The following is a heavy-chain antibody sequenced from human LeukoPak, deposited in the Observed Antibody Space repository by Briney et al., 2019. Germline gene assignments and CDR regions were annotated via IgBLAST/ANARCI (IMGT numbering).Heavy chain of an antibody. CDR1: GGTFSSYA. CDR3: ASGGVPAAILTDYYYYYYMDV. D-gene: IGHD2-2*01. V-gene: IGHV1-69*05. CDR2: IIPIFGTA. J-gene: IGHJ6*03. Sequence: SMKVSCKASGGTFSSYAISWVRQAPGQGLEWMGGIIPIFGTANYAQKFQGRVTITTDESTSTAYMELSSLRSEDTAVYYCASGGVPAAILTDYYYYYYMDVWGKGTTVTVSS.